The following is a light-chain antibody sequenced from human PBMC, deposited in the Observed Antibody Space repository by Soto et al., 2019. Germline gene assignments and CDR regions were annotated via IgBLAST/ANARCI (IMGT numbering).Light chain of an antibody. CDR2: LAS. Sequence: EIVLTQSPGTLSLSPGERATLSCMASQSVLISYLAWYQQKPGEGPRLLMYLASSRAAGIPDRFSGSGSGKDSKHPISRMQHEEFPVYCSQRYGSSPWTFGQGTKV. V-gene: IGKV3-20*01. J-gene: IGKJ1*01. CDR1: QSVLISY. CDR3: QRYGSSPWT.